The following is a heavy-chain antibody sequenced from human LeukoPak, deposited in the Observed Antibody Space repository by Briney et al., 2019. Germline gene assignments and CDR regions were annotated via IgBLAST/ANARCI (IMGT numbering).Heavy chain of an antibody. CDR1: GGSISSSSYY. V-gene: IGHV4-39*07. J-gene: IGHJ5*02. Sequence: SETLSLTCTVSGGSISSSSYYWGWIRQPPGKGLEWIGSIYYSGSTYHNPSLKSRVTLSVDTSKNQFSLKLSSVTAADTAVYYCARDTNPGLDPWGQGTLVTVSS. D-gene: IGHD2-8*01. CDR2: IYYSGST. CDR3: ARDTNPGLDP.